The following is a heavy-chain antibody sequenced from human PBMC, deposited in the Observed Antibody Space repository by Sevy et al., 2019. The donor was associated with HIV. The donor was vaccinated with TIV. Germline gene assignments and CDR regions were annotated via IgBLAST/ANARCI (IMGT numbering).Heavy chain of an antibody. Sequence: SETLSLSCTVSGGSISSGGHYWSWVRQRPGKGLEWIRYIYNSGTTYYNPSLKSRVTISGDTSKNQFSLKLSSVTAADTAVYYCARGVTTVRGVIITLNWFDPWGQGTLVTVSS. J-gene: IGHJ5*02. CDR2: IYNSGTT. CDR3: ARGVTTVRGVIITLNWFDP. CDR1: GGSISSGGHY. D-gene: IGHD3-10*01. V-gene: IGHV4-31*03.